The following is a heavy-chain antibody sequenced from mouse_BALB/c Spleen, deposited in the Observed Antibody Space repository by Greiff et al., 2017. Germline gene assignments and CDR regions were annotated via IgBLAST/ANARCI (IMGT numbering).Heavy chain of an antibody. CDR2: INPGSGGT. CDR3: ARWLLQYWYFDV. J-gene: IGHJ1*01. Sequence: QVQLKQSGAELVRPGTSVKVSCKASGYAFTNYLIEWVKQRPGQGLEWIGVINPGSGGTNYNEKFKGKATLTADKSSSTAYMQLSSLTSDDSAVYFCARWLLQYWYFDVWGAGTTVTVSS. CDR1: GYAFTNYL. V-gene: IGHV1-54*01. D-gene: IGHD2-3*01.